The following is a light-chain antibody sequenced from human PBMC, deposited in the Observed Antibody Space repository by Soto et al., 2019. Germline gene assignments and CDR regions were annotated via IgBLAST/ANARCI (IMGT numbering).Light chain of an antibody. Sequence: EIVLTQSPATLSVSPGERATLSCRASQSVSSYLAWYQQQPGQAPRLLIYDASDRATGIPARFSGSGSGTDFTLTSTNLEPEDFAVYYCQQRSSWPITFGQGTRLEIK. V-gene: IGKV3-11*01. CDR1: QSVSSY. CDR2: DAS. CDR3: QQRSSWPIT. J-gene: IGKJ5*01.